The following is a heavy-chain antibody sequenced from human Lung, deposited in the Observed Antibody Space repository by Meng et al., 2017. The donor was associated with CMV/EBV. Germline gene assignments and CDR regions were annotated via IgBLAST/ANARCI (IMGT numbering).Heavy chain of an antibody. CDR1: GFTVSDNY. Sequence: GGSLRPXCPASGFTVSDNYMSWVRQAPGKGLEWVSVIYSGGSTYYADSVKGRYTISRDNSKNTLYLQMNSLRAEDTAVYYCARDLEWFGSGGYFGMDVWGQGXTVTVSS. CDR2: IYSGGST. CDR3: ARDLEWFGSGGYFGMDV. V-gene: IGHV3-66*02. J-gene: IGHJ6*02. D-gene: IGHD3-10*01.